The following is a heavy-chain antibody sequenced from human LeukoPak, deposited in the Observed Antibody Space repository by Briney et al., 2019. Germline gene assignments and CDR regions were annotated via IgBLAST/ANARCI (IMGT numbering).Heavy chain of an antibody. V-gene: IGHV3-30*01. CDR2: ISYDGSNK. Sequence: PGRSLRLSCAASGFTFSSYAMHWVRQAPGKGLEWVAVISYDGSNKYFADSVKGRFTISRDNSKNTLYLQMNSLRAEDTAVYYCARTLDSRTKIVGATIAYWGQGTLVTVSS. CDR3: ARTLDSRTKIVGATIAY. D-gene: IGHD1-26*01. CDR1: GFTFSSYA. J-gene: IGHJ4*02.